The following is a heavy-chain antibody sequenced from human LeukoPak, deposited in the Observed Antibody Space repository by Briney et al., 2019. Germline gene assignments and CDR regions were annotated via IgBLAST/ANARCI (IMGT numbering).Heavy chain of an antibody. CDR3: ARGLPSYYDILTGWSAFDI. V-gene: IGHV3-7*01. CDR2: IKQDGSEK. Sequence: GGSLRLSCVGSGFTFSSYWMSWVRQAPGKGLEWVANIKQDGSEKYYVDSVKGRFTISRDNAKNSLYLQMNSLRAEDTAVYYCARGLPSYYDILTGWSAFDIWGQGTMATVSS. J-gene: IGHJ3*02. D-gene: IGHD3-9*01. CDR1: GFTFSSYW.